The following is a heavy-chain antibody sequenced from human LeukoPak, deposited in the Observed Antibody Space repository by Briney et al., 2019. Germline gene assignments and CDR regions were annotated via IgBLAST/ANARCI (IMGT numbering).Heavy chain of an antibody. J-gene: IGHJ4*02. D-gene: IGHD6-13*01. Sequence: ASVKVSCKVSGYTLTELSMHWVRQAPGKGLEWMGGFDPEDGETIYAQKFQGRVTMTEDTSTDTAYMELSSLRSEDMAVYYCARDDGSTWYFDYWGQGTLVTVSS. V-gene: IGHV1-24*01. CDR2: FDPEDGET. CDR1: GYTLTELS. CDR3: ARDDGSTWYFDY.